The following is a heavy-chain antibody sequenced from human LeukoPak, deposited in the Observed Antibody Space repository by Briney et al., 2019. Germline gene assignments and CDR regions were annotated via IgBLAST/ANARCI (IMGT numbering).Heavy chain of an antibody. J-gene: IGHJ4*02. V-gene: IGHV3-21*01. CDR2: ISSSSSYI. D-gene: IGHD5-18*01. Sequence: GGSLRLSCAASGFIFSTYTMNWVRQAPGKGLEWVSSISSSSSYIYYADSVKGRFTISRDNAKKSLYLQMNSLRAEDTAVYYCARGGGYSYGSFDYWGQGTLVTVSS. CDR3: ARGGGYSYGSFDY. CDR1: GFIFSTYT.